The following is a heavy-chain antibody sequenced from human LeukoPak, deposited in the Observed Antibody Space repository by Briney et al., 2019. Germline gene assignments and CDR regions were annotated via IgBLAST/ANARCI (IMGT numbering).Heavy chain of an antibody. V-gene: IGHV1-2*06. CDR3: ARRPAYCGGDCPLNY. CDR1: GYTFTGYY. CDR2: INPNSGGT. Sequence: GASVKVSCKASGYTFTGYYMHWVRQAPGQGLEWMGRINPNSGGTNYAQKFQGRVTMTRDTSISTAYVELSRLRSDDTAVYYCARRPAYCGGDCPLNYWGQGTLVTVSS. D-gene: IGHD2-21*02. J-gene: IGHJ4*02.